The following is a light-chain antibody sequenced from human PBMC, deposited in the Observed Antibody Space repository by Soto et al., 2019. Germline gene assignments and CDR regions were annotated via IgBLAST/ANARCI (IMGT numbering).Light chain of an antibody. CDR2: GSS. V-gene: IGKV3D-15*01. CDR1: QSVSSY. CDR3: QQYNEWPPVT. Sequence: EIVMTQSPATLSVSPGERATLSCRASQSVSSYLAWYQQKPGQAPRLLISGSSTRATGIPARFNGSGSGTEFTLTISSLQSEDFAVYYCQQYNEWPPVTFGGGTKVDIK. J-gene: IGKJ4*01.